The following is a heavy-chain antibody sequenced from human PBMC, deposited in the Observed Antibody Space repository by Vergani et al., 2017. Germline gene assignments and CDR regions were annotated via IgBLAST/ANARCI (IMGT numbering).Heavy chain of an antibody. CDR1: GFTFSDYY. CDR3: ARDLLPGTLLLLAY. Sequence: QVQLVESGGGLVKPGGSLRLSCAASGFTFSDYYMTWLRQAPGKGLEWMSYISGSGHTKYYADSVKGRFAISRDNAKNSLYLQMNNLRVEDTAVYYCARDLLPGTLLLLAYWGQGTLISVSS. D-gene: IGHD1-7*01. CDR2: ISGSGHTK. V-gene: IGHV3-11*04. J-gene: IGHJ4*02.